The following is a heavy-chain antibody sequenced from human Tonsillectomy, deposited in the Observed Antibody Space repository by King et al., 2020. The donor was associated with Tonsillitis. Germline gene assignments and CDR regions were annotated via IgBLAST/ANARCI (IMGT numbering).Heavy chain of an antibody. CDR3: AREPWGADLWNYFDY. CDR2: TYYRSKWYN. Sequence: VQLPQSGPGLVKPSQTLSLNCAISGDSVSSNSAAWNWIRQSPSRGLEWLGRTYYRSKWYNDYALSVKSRITINPDTSKNQFSLHLDSVTPEDTAVYYCAREPWGADLWNYFDYWGQGTLVTVSS. V-gene: IGHV6-1*01. D-gene: IGHD1-26*01. CDR1: GDSVSSNSAA. J-gene: IGHJ4*02.